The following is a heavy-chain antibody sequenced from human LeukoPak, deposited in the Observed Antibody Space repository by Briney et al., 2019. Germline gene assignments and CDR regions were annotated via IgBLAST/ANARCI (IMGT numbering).Heavy chain of an antibody. CDR2: ISYDGSNK. J-gene: IGHJ5*02. CDR1: GFTFSSYS. V-gene: IGHV3-30*12. CDR3: ARGVGGDSRFDP. D-gene: IGHD1-26*01. Sequence: GGSLRLSCAASGFTFSSYSMNWVRQAPGKGLEWVAVISYDGSNKYYADSVKGRFTISRDNSKNTLYLQMNSLRAEDTAVYYCARGVGGDSRFDPWGQGTLVTVSS.